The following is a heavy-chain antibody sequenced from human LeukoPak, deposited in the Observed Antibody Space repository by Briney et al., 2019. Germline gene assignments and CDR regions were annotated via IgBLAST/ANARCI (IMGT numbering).Heavy chain of an antibody. V-gene: IGHV3-30*18. CDR3: AKGPRSVGAVADY. D-gene: IGHD1-26*01. CDR2: ISYDGSNK. J-gene: IGHJ4*02. CDR1: GFTFSSYG. Sequence: HPGRSLRLSCAASGFTFSSYGMHWVHQAPGKGLEWVAVISYDGSNKYYADSVKGRFTISRDNSKNTLYLQMNSLRAEDTAVYYCAKGPRSVGAVADYWGQGTLVTVSS.